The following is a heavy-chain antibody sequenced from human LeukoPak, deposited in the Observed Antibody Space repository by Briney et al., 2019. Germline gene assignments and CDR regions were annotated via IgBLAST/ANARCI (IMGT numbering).Heavy chain of an antibody. CDR2: ISSSGSTI. CDR3: ARDNRRSYDSSGYSGTFDY. CDR1: GFTFSDYY. D-gene: IGHD3-22*01. Sequence: GGSLRLSRAASGFTFSDYYMSWIRQAPGKGLEWVSYISSSGSTIYYADSVKGRFTISRDNAKNSLYLQMNSLRAEDTAVYYCARDNRRSYDSSGYSGTFDYWGQGTLVTVSS. J-gene: IGHJ4*02. V-gene: IGHV3-11*01.